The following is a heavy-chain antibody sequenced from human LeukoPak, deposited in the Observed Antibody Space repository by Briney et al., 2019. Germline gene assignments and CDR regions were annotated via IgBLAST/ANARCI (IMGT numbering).Heavy chain of an antibody. Sequence: ASVKVSCKASGYTFTSYAMNWVRQAPGQGLEWMGWINTNTGNPTYAQGFTGRFVFSLDTSVSTAYLQISSLKAEDTAMYYCAREITFGGVIVTDAFDIWGQGTMVTVSS. CDR1: GYTFTSYA. J-gene: IGHJ3*02. V-gene: IGHV7-4-1*02. CDR3: AREITFGGVIVTDAFDI. CDR2: INTNTGNP. D-gene: IGHD3-16*02.